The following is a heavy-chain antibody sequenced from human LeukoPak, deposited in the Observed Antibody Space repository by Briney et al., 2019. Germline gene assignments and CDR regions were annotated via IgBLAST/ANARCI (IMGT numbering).Heavy chain of an antibody. V-gene: IGHV3-30-3*01. J-gene: IGHJ4*02. CDR3: ARDRRRSGYFSYFHY. Sequence: GGSLRLSCAASGFTFSSYAMHWVRQAPGKGLEGVAVISYDGSNKYYADSVKGRFTSSRDNSKNTLYLQMNSLRAEDTAVYYCARDRRRSGYFSYFHYWGQGTLVTVSS. CDR1: GFTFSSYA. CDR2: ISYDGSNK. D-gene: IGHD3-22*01.